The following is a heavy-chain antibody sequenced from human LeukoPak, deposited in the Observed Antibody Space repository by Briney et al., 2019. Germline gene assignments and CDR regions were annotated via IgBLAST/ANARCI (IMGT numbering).Heavy chain of an antibody. CDR3: ARPYTILAQDAFDI. Sequence: GESLKISCKGSGYSFTNYWIAWVRQMPGKGLELMGIVYPGDSDTRYSLSIQGQVTISADKSINTAFLQWSSLKASDTAMYYCARPYTILAQDAFDIWGQGTMVTVSS. J-gene: IGHJ3*02. V-gene: IGHV5-51*01. D-gene: IGHD3-16*01. CDR2: VYPGDSDT. CDR1: GYSFTNYW.